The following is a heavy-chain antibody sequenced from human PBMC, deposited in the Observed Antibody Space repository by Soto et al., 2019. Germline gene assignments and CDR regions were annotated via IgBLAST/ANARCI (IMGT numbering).Heavy chain of an antibody. D-gene: IGHD3-16*01. CDR3: AKDNFPTSRYYYYYYGMDV. Sequence: GGSLRLSCAASGFTFSSYGMHWVRQAPGKGLEWVAVISYDGSNKYYADSVKGRFTISRDNSKNTLYLQMNSLRAEDTAVYYCAKDNFPTSRYYYYYYGMDVWGQGTTVTVSS. J-gene: IGHJ6*02. CDR1: GFTFSSYG. CDR2: ISYDGSNK. V-gene: IGHV3-30*18.